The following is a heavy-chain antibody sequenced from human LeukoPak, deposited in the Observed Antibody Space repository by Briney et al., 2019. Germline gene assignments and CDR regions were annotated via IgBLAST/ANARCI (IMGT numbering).Heavy chain of an antibody. CDR2: ISGSGGST. CDR3: AKNTQYYYDSSVLDY. CDR1: GFTFSSYA. Sequence: GGSLRLSCAASGFTFSSYAMSWVRQAPGKGLEWVSAISGSGGSTYYADSVKGRFTISRDNSKNTLYLQMNSLRAEDTAVYYCAKNTQYYYDSSVLDYWGQGTLVTVSS. V-gene: IGHV3-23*01. D-gene: IGHD3-22*01. J-gene: IGHJ4*02.